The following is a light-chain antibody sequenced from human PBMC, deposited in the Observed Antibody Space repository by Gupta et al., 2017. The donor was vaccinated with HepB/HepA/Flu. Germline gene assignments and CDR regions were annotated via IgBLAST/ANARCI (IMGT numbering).Light chain of an antibody. Sequence: QSVVTQPPSVSEAPRQRVTISCSGSWSNIGDNTVNWYQQLPGKAPKLLIYYDDLLPSGVSDRFSGSKSGTSASLTISGLQSEDEADYDCAAWDDSLNGLVCGGGTQLTV. V-gene: IGLV1-36*01. J-gene: IGLJ7*01. CDR3: AAWDDSLNGLV. CDR1: WSNIGDNT. CDR2: YDD.